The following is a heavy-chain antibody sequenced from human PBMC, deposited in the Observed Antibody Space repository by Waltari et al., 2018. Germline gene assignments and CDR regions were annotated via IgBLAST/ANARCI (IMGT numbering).Heavy chain of an antibody. D-gene: IGHD7-27*01. J-gene: IGHJ4*02. CDR3: ARIDPPGDSLRSDY. V-gene: IGHV4-61*02. CDR2: IYTSGST. CDR1: GGSISTGSYY. Sequence: QVQLQESGPGLVKPSQTLSLTCTVSGGSISTGSYYWSLIRQPAGKGLEWIGRIYTSGSTNYNPSLKSRVTISVDTSKNQFSLKLSSVTAADTAVYYCARIDPPGDSLRSDYWGQGTLVTVSS.